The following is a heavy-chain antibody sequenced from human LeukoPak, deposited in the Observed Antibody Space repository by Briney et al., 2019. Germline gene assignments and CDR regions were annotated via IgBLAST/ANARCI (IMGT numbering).Heavy chain of an antibody. J-gene: IGHJ4*02. Sequence: ASVKVSCKASGYTFTGYYMHWVRQAPGQGLEWMGWINPSSGGTNYAQKFQGRVTMTRDTSISTAYMELSRLRSDDTAVYYCAVIGTNWNSDYWGQGTLVTVSS. D-gene: IGHD1-20*01. CDR2: INPSSGGT. V-gene: IGHV1-2*02. CDR1: GYTFTGYY. CDR3: AVIGTNWNSDY.